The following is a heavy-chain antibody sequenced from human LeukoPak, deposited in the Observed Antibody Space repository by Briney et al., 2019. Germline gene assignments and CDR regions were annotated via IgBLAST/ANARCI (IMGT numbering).Heavy chain of an antibody. D-gene: IGHD2-2*01. V-gene: IGHV1-8*01. CDR2: MNPNSGNT. CDR1: GYTFTSYD. CDR3: ARETIDPYCSSTSCPGAFDI. Sequence: ASVKVSCKASGYTFTSYDINWVRQATGQGLEWMGWMNPNSGNTGYAQKFQGRVTMTRNTSISTAYMELSSLRSEDTAVYYCARETIDPYCSSTSCPGAFDIWGQGTMVTVSS. J-gene: IGHJ3*02.